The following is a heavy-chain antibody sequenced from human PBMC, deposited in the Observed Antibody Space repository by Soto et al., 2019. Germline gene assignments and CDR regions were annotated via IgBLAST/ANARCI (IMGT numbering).Heavy chain of an antibody. CDR3: VRDRYYGSGSLFEN. J-gene: IGHJ4*02. CDR2: IGVAGDT. Sequence: GGSLRLSCAASGFVFSDHDMHWVRQVPGKGLEWVSEIGVAGDTYYPDSVKGRFTISRENARKTLYLQMTSLRVGDTATYYCVRDRYYGSGSLFENWGQGTPVTVSS. D-gene: IGHD3-10*01. V-gene: IGHV3-13*01. CDR1: GFVFSDHD.